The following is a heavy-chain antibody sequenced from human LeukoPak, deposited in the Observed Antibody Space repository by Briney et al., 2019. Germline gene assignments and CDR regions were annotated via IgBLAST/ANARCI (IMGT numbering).Heavy chain of an antibody. CDR3: ARTLEPSPGWDYYDSSGYSYYFDY. CDR2: IIPILGIA. CDR1: GGTFSSYA. D-gene: IGHD3-22*01. Sequence: ASVKVSCKASGGTFSSYAISWVRQAPGQGLEWMGRIIPILGIANYAQKFQGRVTITADKSTSTAYMELSSLRPEDTAVYYCARTLEPSPGWDYYDSSGYSYYFDYWGQGTLVTVSS. V-gene: IGHV1-69*04. J-gene: IGHJ4*02.